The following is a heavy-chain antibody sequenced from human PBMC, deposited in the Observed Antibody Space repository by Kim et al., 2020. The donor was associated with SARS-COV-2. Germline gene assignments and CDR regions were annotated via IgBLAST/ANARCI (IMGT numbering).Heavy chain of an antibody. D-gene: IGHD4-17*01. J-gene: IGHJ4*02. V-gene: IGHV1-69*04. CDR1: GGTFSSYA. CDR3: AREVPDYGGNSEDY. CDR2: IIPILGIA. Sequence: SVKVSCKASGGTFSSYAISWVRQAPGQGLEWMGRIIPILGIANYAQKFQGRVTITADKSTSTAYMELSSLRSEDTAVYYCAREVPDYGGNSEDYWGQGTLVTVSS.